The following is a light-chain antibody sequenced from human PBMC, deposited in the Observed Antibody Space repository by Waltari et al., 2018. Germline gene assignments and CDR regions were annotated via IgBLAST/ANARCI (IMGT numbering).Light chain of an antibody. J-gene: IGLJ3*02. Sequence: QSVLTPPPSASGTPGQRVPISCSGRSSNIGSNTENWYQQLPGTAPKLLIYSNNQRPSGVPDRFSGSKSGTSASLAISGLQSEDEADYYCAAWDDSLNGPVFGGGTKLTVL. CDR3: AAWDDSLNGPV. CDR1: SSNIGSNT. CDR2: SNN. V-gene: IGLV1-44*01.